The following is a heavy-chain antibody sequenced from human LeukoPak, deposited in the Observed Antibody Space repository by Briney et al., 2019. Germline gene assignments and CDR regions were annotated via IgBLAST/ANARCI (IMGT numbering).Heavy chain of an antibody. CDR1: GGSFSGYY. J-gene: IGHJ2*01. Sequence: KTSETLSLTCAVYGGSFSGYYWSWIRQPPGKGLEWIGEINHSGSTNYNPSLKSRVTISVDTSKNQFSLKLSSVTAADTAVYYCARQATGDPTPYWYFDLWGRGTLVTVSS. CDR2: INHSGST. CDR3: ARQATGDPTPYWYFDL. D-gene: IGHD7-27*01. V-gene: IGHV4-34*01.